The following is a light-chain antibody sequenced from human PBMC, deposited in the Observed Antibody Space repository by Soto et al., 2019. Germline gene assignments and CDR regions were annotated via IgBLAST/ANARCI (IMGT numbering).Light chain of an antibody. V-gene: IGLV2-14*01. CDR1: SSDVGDYNF. Sequence: QSALTQPASVSGSLGQSITISCTGTSSDVGDYNFVSWYQQHPGRAPKLIIYDVTYRPSGVSIRFSGSKSGNTASLTISGLQAEDEADYYCSSYTTSNTPYVFGTGTKLTVL. CDR3: SSYTTSNTPYV. CDR2: DVT. J-gene: IGLJ1*01.